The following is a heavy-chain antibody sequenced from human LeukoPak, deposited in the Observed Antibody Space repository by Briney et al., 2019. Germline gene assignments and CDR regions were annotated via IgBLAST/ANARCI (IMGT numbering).Heavy chain of an antibody. CDR3: ARLYYDFWSGYYSDY. CDR2: TNPNSGNT. V-gene: IGHV1-8*03. J-gene: IGHJ4*02. Sequence: ASVKVSCKASGYTFTSYDINWVRQATGQGLEWMGWTNPNSGNTGYAQKFQGRVTITRNTSISTAYMELSSLRSEDTAVYYCARLYYDFWSGYYSDYWGQGTLVTVSS. D-gene: IGHD3-3*01. CDR1: GYTFTSYD.